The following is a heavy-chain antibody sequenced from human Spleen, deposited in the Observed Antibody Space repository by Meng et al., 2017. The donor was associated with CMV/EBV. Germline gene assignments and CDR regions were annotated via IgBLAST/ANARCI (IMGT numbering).Heavy chain of an antibody. CDR1: TSAFNNYA. J-gene: IGHJ6*02. D-gene: IGHD2-2*01. CDR2: ISGSGGST. V-gene: IGHV3-23*01. CDR3: AKERVVVPGSGGMDV. Sequence: GGSLRLSCAVSTSAFNNYAMSWVRQAPGKGLEWVSTISGSGGSTYYADSVKGRFTISRDNSKNILSLQMNSLRAEDAALYYCAKERVVVPGSGGMDVWGQGTTVTVSS.